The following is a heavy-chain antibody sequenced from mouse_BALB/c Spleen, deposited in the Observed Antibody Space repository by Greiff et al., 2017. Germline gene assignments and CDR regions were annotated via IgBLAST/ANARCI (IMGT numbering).Heavy chain of an antibody. V-gene: IGHV1-18*01. J-gene: IGHJ3*01. CDR1: GYTFTEYT. D-gene: IGHD1-2*01. CDR3: ARESSLLRFCFAY. Sequence: VQLKESGPELVKPGASVKISCKTSGYTFTEYTMHWVKQSHGKSLEWIGGINPNNGGTSYNQKFKGKATLTVDKSSSTAYMELRSLTSEDSAVYYCARESSLLRFCFAYWGQGTLVTVSA. CDR2: INPNNGGT.